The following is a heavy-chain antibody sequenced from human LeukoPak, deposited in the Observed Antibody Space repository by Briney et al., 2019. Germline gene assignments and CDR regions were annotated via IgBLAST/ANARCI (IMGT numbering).Heavy chain of an antibody. D-gene: IGHD4-23*01. CDR1: GGSISSNSYY. CDR2: IYYSGST. J-gene: IGHJ5*02. V-gene: IGHV4-39*01. Sequence: KPSETLSLTCTVSGGSISSNSYYWGWIRQPPGKGLEWIGSIYYSGSTYYNPSLKSRVTISVVTSKNQFSLKLSSVTAADTAVYYCGRNGGNAWGNWFDPWGQGALVTVSS. CDR3: GRNGGNAWGNWFDP.